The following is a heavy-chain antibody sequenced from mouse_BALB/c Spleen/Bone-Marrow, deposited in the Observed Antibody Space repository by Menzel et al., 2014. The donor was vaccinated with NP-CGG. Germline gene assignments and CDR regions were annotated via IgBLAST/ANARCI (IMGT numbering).Heavy chain of an antibody. CDR2: ISSGSSTI. CDR3: ARRTMATGPMEY. D-gene: IGHD2-2*01. V-gene: IGHV5-17*02. Sequence: EVKLMESGGGLVQPGGSRKLSCAASGFTFSSFGMHWVRQAPEKGLEWVAYISSGSSTIYYADAVKGRFTISRDNPKTTLFLQMTSLRSEDTAMYYCARRTMATGPMEYWGQGASVTVSS. J-gene: IGHJ4*01. CDR1: GFTFSSFG.